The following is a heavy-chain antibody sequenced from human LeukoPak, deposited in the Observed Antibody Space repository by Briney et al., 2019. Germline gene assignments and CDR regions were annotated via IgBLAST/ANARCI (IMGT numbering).Heavy chain of an antibody. V-gene: IGHV4-59*12. CDR2: ISYSGST. CDR1: GASISSYY. D-gene: IGHD3-10*01. Sequence: PSETLSLTCTVSGASISSYYWSWIRQPPGKGLEWIGYISYSGSTNYNPSLKSRVTISVDTSKNQFSLKLSSVTAADTAVYYCAMITMVRGVGFWFDPWGQGTLVTVSS. CDR3: AMITMVRGVGFWFDP. J-gene: IGHJ5*02.